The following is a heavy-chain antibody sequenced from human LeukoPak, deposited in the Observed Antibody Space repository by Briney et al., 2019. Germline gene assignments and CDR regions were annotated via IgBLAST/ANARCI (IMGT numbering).Heavy chain of an antibody. J-gene: IGHJ4*02. CDR2: IDPSGGST. V-gene: IGHV1-46*01. D-gene: IGHD1-26*01. CDR3: AREVPNSGGYNS. Sequence: ASVKVSCKASGYSFTSYYMQWLRQAPGQGLEWMGIIDPSGGSTGYAPKFQGRVIMTRDTSTSTVYMDLSSLRSEDTAVYYCAREVPNSGGYNSWGQGTLVTVSS. CDR1: GYSFTSYY.